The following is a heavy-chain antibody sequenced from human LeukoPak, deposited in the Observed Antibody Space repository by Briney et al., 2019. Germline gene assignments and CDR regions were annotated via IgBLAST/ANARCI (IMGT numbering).Heavy chain of an antibody. V-gene: IGHV4-59*01. CDR2: IYYSGST. Sequence: KPSETLSLTCTVSGGSISSYYWSWIRQPPGKGLEWIGYIYYSGSTNYNPSLKSRVTISVDTSKNQFSLKLSSVTAADTAVYYCARGQQLVRYWGQGTLVTVSS. CDR3: ARGQQLVRY. D-gene: IGHD6-13*01. CDR1: GGSISSYY. J-gene: IGHJ4*02.